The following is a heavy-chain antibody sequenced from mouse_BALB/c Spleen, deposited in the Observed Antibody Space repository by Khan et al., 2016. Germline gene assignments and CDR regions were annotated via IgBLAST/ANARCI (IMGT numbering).Heavy chain of an antibody. CDR1: GFTFSDYY. D-gene: IGHD2-4*01. Sequence: EVELVESGGGLVKPGGSLKLSCAASGFTFSDYYMYWVRQPPEKRLEWVATISDGGSYTYYPDSVKGRFTISRDNAKNNLYLQMSSLKSEDTAMTYCAREGLRRGFAYWGQGTLVTVSA. J-gene: IGHJ3*01. V-gene: IGHV5-4*02. CDR2: ISDGGSYT. CDR3: AREGLRRGFAY.